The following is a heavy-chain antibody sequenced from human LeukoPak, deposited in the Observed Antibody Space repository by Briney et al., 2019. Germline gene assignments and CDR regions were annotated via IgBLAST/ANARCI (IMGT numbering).Heavy chain of an antibody. V-gene: IGHV4-34*01. D-gene: IGHD1-1*01. J-gene: IGHJ4*02. Sequence: RPSETLSLTCAVYGGSFSGCYWSWIRQPPGKGLEWIGEINHSGSTNYNPSLKSRVTISVDMAKNQFSLKLSSVTAADTAVYYCARIRYNLDYWGQGTLVSVSS. CDR2: INHSGST. CDR1: GGSFSGCY. CDR3: ARIRYNLDY.